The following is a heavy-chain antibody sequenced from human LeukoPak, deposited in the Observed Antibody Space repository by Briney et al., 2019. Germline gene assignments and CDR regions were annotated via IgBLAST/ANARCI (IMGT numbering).Heavy chain of an antibody. CDR2: IYYSGGS. CDR3: ARVGTSSGWFDP. D-gene: IGHD6-6*01. V-gene: IGHV4-38-2*02. Sequence: SETLSLTCTVSGYSISSGYYWGWIRQPPGKGLEWIGSIYYSGGSYYNPSLKSRFTISVDTSNNQFSLEVSSVTAADTAVYYCARVGTSSGWFDPWGQGTLLSVSS. J-gene: IGHJ5*02. CDR1: GYSISSGYY.